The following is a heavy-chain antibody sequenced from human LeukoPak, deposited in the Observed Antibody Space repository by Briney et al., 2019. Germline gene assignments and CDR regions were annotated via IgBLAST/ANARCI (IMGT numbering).Heavy chain of an antibody. CDR2: IYHSGST. V-gene: IGHV4-30-2*01. J-gene: IGHJ6*03. D-gene: IGHD3-3*01. Sequence: SETLSLTCTVSGGSISSSSYYRGWIRQPPGKGLEWIGYIYHSGSTYYNPSLKSRVTISVDRSKNQFSLKLSSVTAADTAVYYCARVRRDLQIYYYYYMDVWGKGTTVTVSS. CDR1: GGSISSSSYY. CDR3: ARVRRDLQIYYYYYMDV.